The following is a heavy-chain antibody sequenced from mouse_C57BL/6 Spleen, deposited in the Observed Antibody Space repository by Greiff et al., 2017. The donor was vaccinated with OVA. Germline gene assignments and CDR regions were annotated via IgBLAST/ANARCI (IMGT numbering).Heavy chain of an antibody. CDR1: GFTFTDYY. CDR2: IRNKANGYTT. D-gene: IGHD2-4*01. Sequence: EVQVVESGGGLVQPGGSLSLSCAASGFTFTDYYMSWVRQPPGKALEWLGFIRNKANGYTTEYSASVKGRFTISRDNSQSILYLQMNALRAEDSATYYCARYTDFFAYWGQGTLVTVSA. V-gene: IGHV7-3*01. CDR3: ARYTDFFAY. J-gene: IGHJ3*01.